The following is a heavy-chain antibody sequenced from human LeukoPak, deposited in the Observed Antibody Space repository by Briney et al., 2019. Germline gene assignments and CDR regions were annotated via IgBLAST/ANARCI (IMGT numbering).Heavy chain of an antibody. CDR1: GFTFRSYA. CDR3: AILRFGLERAYYGMDV. Sequence: GGSLRLSCAASGFTFRSYAMHWVRQAPGKGLEWVSGISWNSGSIGYADSVKGRFTISRGNAKNSLYLQMNSLRAEDTALYYCAILRFGLERAYYGMDVWGQGTTVTVSS. D-gene: IGHD3-10*01. V-gene: IGHV3-9*01. CDR2: ISWNSGSI. J-gene: IGHJ6*02.